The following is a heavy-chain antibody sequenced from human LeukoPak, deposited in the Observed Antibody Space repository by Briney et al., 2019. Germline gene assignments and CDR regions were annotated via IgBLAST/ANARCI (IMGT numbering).Heavy chain of an antibody. Sequence: GGSLRLSCATSGFTLSSYSMNWVRQAPGKGLEWVPYISSGSTTIYYADSVKGRFTISRDNAKNSLYLQMNSLRAEDTAVYYCARGSIAVAGLDYWGQGTLVTVSS. CDR2: ISSGSTTI. CDR3: ARGSIAVAGLDY. V-gene: IGHV3-48*04. CDR1: GFTLSSYS. D-gene: IGHD6-19*01. J-gene: IGHJ4*02.